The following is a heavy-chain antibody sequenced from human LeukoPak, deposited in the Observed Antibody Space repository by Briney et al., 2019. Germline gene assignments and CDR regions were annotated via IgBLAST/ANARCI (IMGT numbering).Heavy chain of an antibody. CDR1: GYCITGYW. CDR2: IYPGGSDT. Sequence: LGASLKISGMDSGYCITGYWIGCLRPLARKGKGWTGIIYPGGSDTRYSPAFQGQVTISADKSISTAYLQWSSLQASDTAMYYCARQTTVGAFDIWGQGTMVTVSS. CDR3: ARQTTVGAFDI. J-gene: IGHJ3*02. V-gene: IGHV5-51*01. D-gene: IGHD4-17*01.